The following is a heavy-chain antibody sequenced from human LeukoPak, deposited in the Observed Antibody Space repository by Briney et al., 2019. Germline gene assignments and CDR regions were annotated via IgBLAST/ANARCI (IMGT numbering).Heavy chain of an antibody. V-gene: IGHV3-23*01. CDR2: ISGSGGST. CDR1: GFTFSSYA. D-gene: IGHD3-9*01. CDR3: AKDLDFSVYDILTGYYIPTLGAFDI. J-gene: IGHJ3*02. Sequence: PGGSLRLSCAASGFTFSSYAMSWVRQAPGKGLEWVSAISGSGGSTYYADSVKGRFTISRDNSKNTLYLQMNSLRAEDTAVYYCAKDLDFSVYDILTGYYIPTLGAFDIWGQGTIVTVSS.